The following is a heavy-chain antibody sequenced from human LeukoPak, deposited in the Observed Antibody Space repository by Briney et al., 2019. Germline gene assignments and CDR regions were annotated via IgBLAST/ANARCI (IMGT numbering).Heavy chain of an antibody. D-gene: IGHD3-10*01. CDR2: IYSSGST. Sequence: SETLSLTCTVSGGSINNYYWSWIRQPAGKGLEWIGLIYSSGSTSYNPSLKSRVTMSVDTSKKQFSLRLSSVTAADTAVYYCARGGYYGSGNDFRFDPWGQGTLVTVSS. CDR3: ARGGYYGSGNDFRFDP. CDR1: GGSINNYY. V-gene: IGHV4-4*07. J-gene: IGHJ5*02.